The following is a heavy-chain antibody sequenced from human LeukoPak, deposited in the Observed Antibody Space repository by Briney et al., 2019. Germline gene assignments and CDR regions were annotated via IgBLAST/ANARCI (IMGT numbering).Heavy chain of an antibody. Sequence: SQTLSLTCTVSGGSISSGDYYWSWIRQPPGKGLEWIGYIYYSGSTYYNPSLKSRVTISVDTSKNQFSLKLSSVTAADTAVYYCARYNLDIDVVGATYNWFDPWGQGTLVTVSS. V-gene: IGHV4-30-4*08. CDR1: GGSISSGDYY. J-gene: IGHJ5*02. D-gene: IGHD1-26*01. CDR2: IYYSGST. CDR3: ARYNLDIDVVGATYNWFDP.